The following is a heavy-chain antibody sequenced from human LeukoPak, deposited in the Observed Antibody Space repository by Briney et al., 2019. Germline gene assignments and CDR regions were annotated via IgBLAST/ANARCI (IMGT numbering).Heavy chain of an antibody. CDR1: GDSVSSNDAA. V-gene: IGHV6-1*01. J-gene: IGHJ4*02. CDR3: AREPSGHSGSFDY. CDR2: TYYRSKWYY. Sequence: SQTLSLTCAISGDSVSSNDAAWNWIRQSPSRGLEWLGRTYYRSKWYYDYAVSVKSRITINPDTSKNQFSLRLNSVTPDETAVFYCAREPSGHSGSFDYWGQGTLVTVSS. D-gene: IGHD4-23*01.